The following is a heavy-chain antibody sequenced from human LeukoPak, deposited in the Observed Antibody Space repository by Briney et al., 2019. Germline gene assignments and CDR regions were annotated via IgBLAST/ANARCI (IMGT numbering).Heavy chain of an antibody. CDR2: INPNSGGT. CDR3: ARDLPSEFGWFPRGYFDY. Sequence: ASVKVSCKASGYTFTGYYMHWVRQAPGQGLEWMGWINPNSGGTNYAQKFQGRVTITADKSTSTAYMELSSLRSEDTAVYYCARDLPSEFGWFPRGYFDYWGQGTLVTVSS. D-gene: IGHD3-16*01. J-gene: IGHJ4*02. CDR1: GYTFTGYY. V-gene: IGHV1-2*02.